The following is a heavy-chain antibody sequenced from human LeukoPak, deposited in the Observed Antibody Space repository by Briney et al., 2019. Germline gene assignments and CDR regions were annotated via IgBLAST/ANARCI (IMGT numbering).Heavy chain of an antibody. CDR1: GGSISSSSYY. D-gene: IGHD3-22*01. V-gene: IGHV4-39*01. CDR3: ARQYYYDSSGYYPFDY. Sequence: KPSETLSLTCTVSGGSISSSSYYWGWIRQPPGKGLEWIGSIYYSGSTYYNPSLKSRVTISVDTSENQFSLKLSSVTAADTAVYYCARQYYYDSSGYYPFDYWGQGTLVTVSP. CDR2: IYYSGST. J-gene: IGHJ4*02.